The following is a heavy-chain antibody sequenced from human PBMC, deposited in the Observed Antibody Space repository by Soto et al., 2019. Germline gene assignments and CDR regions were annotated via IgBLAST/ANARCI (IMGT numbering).Heavy chain of an antibody. D-gene: IGHD7-27*01. Sequence: EVQVLESGGGFVQPGGSLRLSCAASGFTLSDYAMTWVRQGQGKGLEWVSAISGSGDSTYYTDSGKGRFTISRDNSKNTLYLEMNGLRAEDTAVYYCAKEFLQDWGPDYYYGMDVLGQGTTVTVSS. J-gene: IGHJ6*02. V-gene: IGHV3-23*01. CDR2: ISGSGDST. CDR1: GFTLSDYA. CDR3: AKEFLQDWGPDYYYGMDV.